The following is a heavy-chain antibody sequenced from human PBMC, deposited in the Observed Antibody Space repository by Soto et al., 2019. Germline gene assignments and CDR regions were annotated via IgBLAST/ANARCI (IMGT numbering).Heavy chain of an antibody. V-gene: IGHV1-3*01. Sequence: ALVKVSCKASGYTFSSYAMHWLRQAPGQRLEWMGWINAGYGNTKSSQKFQDRVTISRDTSASTAYMELTSLRSEDTAVYYCARDTGDGTFDFWGQGTLVTVSS. CDR2: INAGYGNT. J-gene: IGHJ4*02. CDR3: ARDTGDGTFDF. D-gene: IGHD7-27*01. CDR1: GYTFSSYA.